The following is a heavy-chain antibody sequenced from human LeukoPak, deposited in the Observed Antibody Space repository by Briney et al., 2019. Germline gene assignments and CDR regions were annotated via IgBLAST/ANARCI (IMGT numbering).Heavy chain of an antibody. CDR3: GKNKWNSCASFEY. V-gene: IGHV3-23*01. Sequence: GGSLRLSCAASGFTFSSYATGWVRQVPGKGLEWVSSISGSGGNTYYADSVKGRFTISRDNPKNTLYLQMNSLRDEDTAVYYCGKNKWNSCASFEYWGQGTLVTVSS. D-gene: IGHD1/OR15-1a*01. J-gene: IGHJ4*02. CDR1: GFTFSSYA. CDR2: ISGSGGNT.